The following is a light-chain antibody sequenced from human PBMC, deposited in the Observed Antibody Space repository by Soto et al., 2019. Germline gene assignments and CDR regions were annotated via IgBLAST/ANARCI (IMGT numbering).Light chain of an antibody. CDR2: EVN. V-gene: IGLV2-23*02. CDR1: SSDVGNYNL. CDR3: CSYAGSSTPVV. J-gene: IGLJ2*01. Sequence: QSALTQPASVSGSPGQSITISCTGTSSDVGNYNLVSWYQQHPGKAPKLMIYEVNKRPSGVSNRFSGSKSGNTASLTLSGLQAEDEADYYCCSYAGSSTPVVFGGGTKLTV.